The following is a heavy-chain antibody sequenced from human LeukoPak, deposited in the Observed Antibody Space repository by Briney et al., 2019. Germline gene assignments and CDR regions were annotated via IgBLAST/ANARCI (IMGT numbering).Heavy chain of an antibody. V-gene: IGHV4-38-2*01. CDR2: IYYSWGT. CDR3: ARNVTAGFFDF. Sequence: SETLSLTCAVSGSSITSDYFWGWIRPPPGKGLEWIATIYYSWGTYFNPSLKSRVSISLDASKNQFPLKLTSLTAADTAIYYCARNVTAGFFDFWGQGILVTVSS. CDR1: GSSITSDYF. J-gene: IGHJ4*02. D-gene: IGHD1-1*01.